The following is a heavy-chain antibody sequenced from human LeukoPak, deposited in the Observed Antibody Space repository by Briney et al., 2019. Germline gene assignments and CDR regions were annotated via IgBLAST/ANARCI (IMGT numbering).Heavy chain of an antibody. V-gene: IGHV4-59*01. J-gene: IGHJ4*02. CDR1: GASISSYY. Sequence: PSETLSLTCTVSGASISSYYWSWIRQPPGKGLEWIGYIYYSGSTNYNPSLKSRVTISVDTSKNQFSLKLSSVTAADTAVYYCARDVWSSGYDYWGQGTLVTVSS. D-gene: IGHD3-22*01. CDR2: IYYSGST. CDR3: ARDVWSSGYDY.